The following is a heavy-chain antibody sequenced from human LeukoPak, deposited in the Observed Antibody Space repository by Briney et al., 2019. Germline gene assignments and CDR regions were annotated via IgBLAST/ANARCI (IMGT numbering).Heavy chain of an antibody. CDR3: ARTMDYYDSSGRPDAFDI. CDR1: GGSISSYY. CDR2: IYYSGST. Sequence: SETLSLTCTVSGGSISSYYWSWIRQPPGKGLEWIGYIYYSGSTNYNPSLKSRVTISVDTSKNQFSLKLSSVTAADTAVYYCARTMDYYDSSGRPDAFDIWGQGTMVTVSS. D-gene: IGHD3-22*01. V-gene: IGHV4-59*08. J-gene: IGHJ3*02.